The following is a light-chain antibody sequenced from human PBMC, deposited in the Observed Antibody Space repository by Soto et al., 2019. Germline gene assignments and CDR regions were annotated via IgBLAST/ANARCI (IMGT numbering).Light chain of an antibody. V-gene: IGKV3-15*01. CDR3: QQYNSWWT. CDR1: QSVSNN. J-gene: IGKJ1*01. Sequence: EIVMTQSPATLSVSPGERATLSCRASQSVSNNLAWYQKKPGQAPRLLIYDASTRATGIPARFSGSGSGTEFILTISRLQSEDFAFYYCQQYNSWWTFGQGTRVEIK. CDR2: DAS.